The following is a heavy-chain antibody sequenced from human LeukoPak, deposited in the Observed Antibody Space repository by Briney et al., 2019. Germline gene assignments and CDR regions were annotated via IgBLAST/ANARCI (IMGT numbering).Heavy chain of an antibody. CDR2: ISVSGDNT. CDR3: AKRNSGGPYYFDY. D-gene: IGHD3-10*01. J-gene: IGHJ4*02. V-gene: IGHV3-23*01. Sequence: GGSLRLSCSASGFTFSNYAMTWVRQAPGKGLQWVSTISVSGDNTHYADSVKGRFTISRDNSKNTLYLQMNSLRADDTAIYYCAKRNSGGPYYFDYWGQGTLVTVSS. CDR1: GFTFSNYA.